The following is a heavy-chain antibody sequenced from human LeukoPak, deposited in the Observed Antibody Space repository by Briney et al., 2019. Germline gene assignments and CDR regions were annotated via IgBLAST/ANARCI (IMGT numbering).Heavy chain of an antibody. J-gene: IGHJ3*02. CDR1: GYTFTSYG. D-gene: IGHD6-6*01. CDR3: ARPEYSSSSSFLESGLDDAFDI. CDR2: FIPIFGTA. Sequence: ASVKAFCKASGYTFTSYGISWVRQAPGQGLEWMGGFIPIFGTANCAQKFQGRVTITTDESTSTAYMELSSLRSEDTAVYYCARPEYSSSSSFLESGLDDAFDIWGQGTMVTVSS. V-gene: IGHV1-69*05.